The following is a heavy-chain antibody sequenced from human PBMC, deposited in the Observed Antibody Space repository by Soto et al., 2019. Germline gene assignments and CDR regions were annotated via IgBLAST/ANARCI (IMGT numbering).Heavy chain of an antibody. CDR2: IYPGDSDT. Sequence: PGESLKISCKGSGYSFTSYWIGWVRQMPGKGLEWMGIIYPGDSDTRYSPSFQGQVTISADKSISTAYLQWSILKSSDTAMYYCARQFDSGYDLGYYWGQGTLVTVSS. J-gene: IGHJ4*02. V-gene: IGHV5-51*01. D-gene: IGHD5-12*01. CDR1: GYSFTSYW. CDR3: ARQFDSGYDLGYY.